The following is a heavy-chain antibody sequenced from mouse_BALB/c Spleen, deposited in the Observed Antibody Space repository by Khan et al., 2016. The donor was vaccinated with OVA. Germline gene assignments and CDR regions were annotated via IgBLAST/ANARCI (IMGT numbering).Heavy chain of an antibody. J-gene: IGHJ2*01. V-gene: IGHV1S137*01. D-gene: IGHD2-3*01. Sequence: QVRLQQSGPELVRPGVSVKISCKSSGYTFTDYAMHWVRQSHAKSLEWIGLISTYSGNTNYKQKFKGKATMTVDKSSSTAYMELARLTSEDSAIYYCTRPAYDGYYDYWGQGTTLTVSS. CDR2: ISTYSGNT. CDR3: TRPAYDGYYDY. CDR1: GYTFTDYA.